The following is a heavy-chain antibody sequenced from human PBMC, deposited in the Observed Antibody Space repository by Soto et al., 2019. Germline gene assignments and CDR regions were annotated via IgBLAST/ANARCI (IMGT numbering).Heavy chain of an antibody. J-gene: IGHJ4*02. CDR3: ARDMITFGVARNDY. V-gene: IGHV1-18*01. CDR2: ISAYNGNT. Sequence: QVQLVQSGAEVKKPGASVKVSCKASGYTFTSYGISWVRQAPGQGLEWMGWISAYNGNTKYAHKLPGRVTMTTDTSTSTAYMELRSLRSDDTAVYYCARDMITFGVARNDYWGQGTLVTVSS. CDR1: GYTFTSYG. D-gene: IGHD3-16*01.